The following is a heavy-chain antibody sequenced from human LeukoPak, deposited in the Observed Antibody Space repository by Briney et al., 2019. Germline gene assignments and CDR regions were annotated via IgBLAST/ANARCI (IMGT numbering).Heavy chain of an antibody. D-gene: IGHD4-17*01. V-gene: IGHV1-69*06. CDR3: ARERHDYGDFDY. J-gene: IGHJ4*02. CDR1: GGTFSSYA. CDR2: IILIFDTA. Sequence: SVKVSCKASGGTFSSYAISWVRHAPGQGLEWMGGIILIFDTANYAQKFKGRLTITADKSTSTAYMELSSLRSEDTAVYYCARERHDYGDFDYWGQGTLVTVSS.